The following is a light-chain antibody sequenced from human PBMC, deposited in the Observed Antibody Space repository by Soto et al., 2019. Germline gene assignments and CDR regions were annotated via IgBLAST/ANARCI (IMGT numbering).Light chain of an antibody. J-gene: IGKJ2*01. V-gene: IGKV1-39*01. CDR1: QNSSSY. Sequence: DIQMTQSPSSLSASVGDRVTITCRASQNSSSYLNWYQQKPGKAPKLLIFAASSLQSGVPSRFSGSGSGTDFTLTISSLQPEDFATYYCQQSYSIPPRFGQGTKLQIK. CDR2: AAS. CDR3: QQSYSIPPR.